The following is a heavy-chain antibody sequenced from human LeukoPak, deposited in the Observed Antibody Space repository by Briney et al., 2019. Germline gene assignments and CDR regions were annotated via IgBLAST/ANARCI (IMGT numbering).Heavy chain of an antibody. Sequence: SETLSLTCTVSGGSISSYYWSWIRQPPGKGLEGIGYIYTSGSTNYNPSLKSRVTISVDTSKNQFSLKLSSVTAADTAVYYCARHFNSVVVAATGGWFDPWGQGTLVTVSS. CDR3: ARHFNSVVVAATGGWFDP. CDR2: IYTSGST. V-gene: IGHV4-4*09. D-gene: IGHD2-15*01. J-gene: IGHJ5*02. CDR1: GGSISSYY.